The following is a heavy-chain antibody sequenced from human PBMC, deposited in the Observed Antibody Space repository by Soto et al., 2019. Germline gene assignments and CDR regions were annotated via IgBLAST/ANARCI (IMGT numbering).Heavy chain of an antibody. CDR3: AKPPRGAWYADD. Sequence: QVQLVESGGGVVQPGRSLRLSCAASGFTFSSYGMHWVRQAPGKGLEWVALISFDGSNKFYADSVKGRFTISRDNSKNTLYLQMNSLRAEDTALYYCAKPPRGAWYADDWGQGTLVTVSS. V-gene: IGHV3-30*18. D-gene: IGHD6-19*01. CDR1: GFTFSSYG. J-gene: IGHJ4*02. CDR2: ISFDGSNK.